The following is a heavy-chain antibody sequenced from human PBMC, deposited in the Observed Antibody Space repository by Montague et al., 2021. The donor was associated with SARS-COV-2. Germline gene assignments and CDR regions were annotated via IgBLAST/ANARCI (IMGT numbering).Heavy chain of an antibody. CDR3: ATRYYSDTRASNGVY. Sequence: SETLSLTCAVSGGSISSSNWWSWVRQPPGKGLEWIGEVYHSGSTNYNPSFKSRVTIPADKSTNQFSLRLTSVTAADTAVFYCATRYYSDTRASNGVYWGQGALVTVSS. D-gene: IGHD2-8*01. CDR1: GGSISSSNW. J-gene: IGHJ4*02. CDR2: VYHSGST. V-gene: IGHV4-4*02.